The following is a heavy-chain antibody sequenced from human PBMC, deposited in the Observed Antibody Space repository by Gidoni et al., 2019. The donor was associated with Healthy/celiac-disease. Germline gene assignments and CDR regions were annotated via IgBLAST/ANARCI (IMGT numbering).Heavy chain of an antibody. V-gene: IGHV3-30-3*01. J-gene: IGHJ4*02. Sequence: VQLVESGEGVVQPGRSLTLSCAASGFTFSSYAMHWVRQAPGKGLEWVAVISYEGCNKYDADTVKGRFTISRDNSKNTLYLQMNSLRAEDTAVYYCARERLAGSFDYWGQGTLVTVSS. CDR1: GFTFSSYA. D-gene: IGHD6-19*01. CDR3: ARERLAGSFDY. CDR2: ISYEGCNK.